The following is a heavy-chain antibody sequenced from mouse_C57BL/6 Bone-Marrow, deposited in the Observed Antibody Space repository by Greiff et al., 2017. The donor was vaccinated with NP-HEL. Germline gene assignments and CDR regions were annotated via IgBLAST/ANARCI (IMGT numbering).Heavy chain of an antibody. CDR1: GYSITSGYY. J-gene: IGHJ2*01. Sequence: EVQLQQSGPGLVKPSQSLSLTCSVTGYSITSGYYWNWIRQFPGNKLEWMGYISYDGSNNYNPSLKNRISITRDTSKNQFFLKLNSVTTEDTATYYRARGGTVDYWGQGTTLTVSS. CDR3: ARGGTVDY. CDR2: ISYDGSN. V-gene: IGHV3-6*01.